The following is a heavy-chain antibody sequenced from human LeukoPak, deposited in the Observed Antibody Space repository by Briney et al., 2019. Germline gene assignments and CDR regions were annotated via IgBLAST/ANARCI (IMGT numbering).Heavy chain of an antibody. CDR2: ISEDRTKK. Sequence: GGSLRLSCEASGSTFSSYTMHWVRQPPGKGLEWVAVISEDRTKKNYQDSVKGRFTISRDNSKNTLYLQMNSLRAEDTAVYYCAKLRSYYDSSLNDYWGQGTLVTVSS. CDR1: GSTFSSYT. D-gene: IGHD3-22*01. J-gene: IGHJ4*02. CDR3: AKLRSYYDSSLNDY. V-gene: IGHV3-30*04.